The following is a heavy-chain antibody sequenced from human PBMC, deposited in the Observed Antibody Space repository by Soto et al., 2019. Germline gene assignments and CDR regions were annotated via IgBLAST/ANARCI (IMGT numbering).Heavy chain of an antibody. V-gene: IGHV4-59*01. Sequence: SETLSLTCTVSGGSISSYYWSWIRQPPGKGLEWIGDFYSSGSPHHNPSLKNRVSISEDRSKNEFSLKLSSVTAADTAIYYCAREFYYDSSGIGFDSWGQEPWSPSPQ. J-gene: IGHJ4*01. CDR3: AREFYYDSSGIGFDS. CDR1: GGSISSYY. CDR2: FYSSGSP. D-gene: IGHD3-22*01.